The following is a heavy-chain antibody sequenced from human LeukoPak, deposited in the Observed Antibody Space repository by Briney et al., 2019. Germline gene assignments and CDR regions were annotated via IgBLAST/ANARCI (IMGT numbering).Heavy chain of an antibody. Sequence: HTGGSLRLSCAASGFTFSSYGMNWVRQAPGKGLEWVSAISGGGGSTYYADSVKGRFTISRDNSKNTLYLQMNGLRAEDTAVYYCAKWELFPYFDYWGQGTLVTVSS. D-gene: IGHD1-26*01. CDR2: ISGGGGST. CDR1: GFTFSSYG. CDR3: AKWELFPYFDY. V-gene: IGHV3-23*01. J-gene: IGHJ4*02.